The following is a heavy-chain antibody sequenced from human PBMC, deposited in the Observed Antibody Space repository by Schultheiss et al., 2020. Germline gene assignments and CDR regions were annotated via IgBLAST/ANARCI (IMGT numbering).Heavy chain of an antibody. CDR1: GYTFTGYY. CDR3: ARDQVLVVVAATSAGQMNYYYYGMDV. CDR2: INPNSGGT. D-gene: IGHD2-15*01. J-gene: IGHJ6*02. V-gene: IGHV1-2*02. Sequence: ASVKVSCKASGYTFTGYYMHWVRQAPGQGLEWMGWINPNSGGTNYAQKFQGRVTMTRDTSISTAYMELSRLRSDDTAVYYCARDQVLVVVAATSAGQMNYYYYGMDVWGQGTTVNVSS.